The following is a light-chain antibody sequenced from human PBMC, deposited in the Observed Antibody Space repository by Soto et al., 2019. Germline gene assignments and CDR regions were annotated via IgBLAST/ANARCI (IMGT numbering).Light chain of an antibody. J-gene: IGLJ1*01. V-gene: IGLV2-14*01. CDR3: SSYTSSSTFYG. CDR2: EVN. CDR1: SSDVGGYTY. Sequence: QSVLTQPASVSGSPGQSITISCTGTSSDVGGYTYVSWYQQHPGKAPKLMFYEVNNRPSGVSNRLSGTQSGNTASLTIFGRQAEYEADYFSSSYTSSSTFYGLGTGTKLTVI.